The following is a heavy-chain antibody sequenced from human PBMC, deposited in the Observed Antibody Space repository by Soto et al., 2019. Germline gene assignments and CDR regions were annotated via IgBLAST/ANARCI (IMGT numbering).Heavy chain of an antibody. CDR2: ISYDGTNK. Sequence: GGSLRLSCAASGFSFSISPMHWVRQAPGKGPEWVALISYDGTNKFYADSVKGRFTVSRDNSKSTLYLQVDSLRPEDAAVYYCARDPKTSGGQHWAFNYFDSWGQGTLVTVSS. V-gene: IGHV3-30-3*01. CDR1: GFSFSISP. J-gene: IGHJ4*02. D-gene: IGHD7-27*01. CDR3: ARDPKTSGGQHWAFNYFDS.